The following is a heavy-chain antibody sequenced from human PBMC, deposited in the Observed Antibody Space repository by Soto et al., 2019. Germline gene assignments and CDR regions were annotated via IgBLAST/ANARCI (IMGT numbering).Heavy chain of an antibody. CDR3: ARWGPRRYCSSTSCSGTVNEANWFDP. V-gene: IGHV4-59*08. CDR2: IYYSGST. Sequence: QVQLQESGPGLVKPSETLSLTCTVSGGSISSYYWSWLRQPPGKGLEWIGYIYYSGSTNYNPSLKSRVTISVDTSKNHFSLKLSYVTAADTAVYYCARWGPRRYCSSTSCSGTVNEANWFDPWGQGTLVTVSS. CDR1: GGSISSYY. J-gene: IGHJ5*02. D-gene: IGHD2-2*01.